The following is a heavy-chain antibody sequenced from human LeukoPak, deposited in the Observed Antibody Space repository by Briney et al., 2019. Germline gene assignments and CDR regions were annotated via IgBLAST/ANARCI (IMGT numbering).Heavy chain of an antibody. CDR3: VAMGYNYFDP. CDR1: GFTFSTYS. Sequence: GGSLRLSCAASGFTFSTYSMNWVRQAPGKGLEWVSYISSSSSYIDYAGSVRGRFTVSRDNAKNSLYLQVNSLRDEDTAVYYCVAMGYNYFDPWGQGSLVIVSS. CDR2: ISSSSSYI. D-gene: IGHD5-18*01. J-gene: IGHJ4*02. V-gene: IGHV3-21*01.